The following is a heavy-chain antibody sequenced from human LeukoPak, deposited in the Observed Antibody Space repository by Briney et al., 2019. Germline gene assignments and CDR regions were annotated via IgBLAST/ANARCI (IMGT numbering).Heavy chain of an antibody. V-gene: IGHV3-9*03. CDR3: ATLGSPYYYDSSGYSRHAFDI. CDR2: ISWNGGSI. D-gene: IGHD3-22*01. J-gene: IGHJ3*02. Sequence: GRSLRLSCAASGFTFDDYAMHWVRQAPGKGLEWVSGISWNGGSIGYADSVKGRFTISRDNAKNSLYLQMNSLRAEDMALHYCATLGSPYYYDSSGYSRHAFDIWGQGTMVTVSS. CDR1: GFTFDDYA.